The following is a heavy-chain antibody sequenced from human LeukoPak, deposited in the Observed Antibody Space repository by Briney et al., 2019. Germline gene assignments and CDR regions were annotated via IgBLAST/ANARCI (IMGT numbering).Heavy chain of an antibody. V-gene: IGHV4-4*02. CDR2: IYHSGST. D-gene: IGHD1-20*01. J-gene: IGHJ5*02. CDR3: ARDPIDSPEYNWNLWFDP. Sequence: SETLSLTCAVSGGSISSSNWWSWIRQPPGKGLEWIGEIYHSGSTNYNPSLKSRVTISVDKSKTQFSLKLSSVTAADTAVYYCARDPIDSPEYNWNLWFDPWGQGTLVTVSS. CDR1: GGSISSSNW.